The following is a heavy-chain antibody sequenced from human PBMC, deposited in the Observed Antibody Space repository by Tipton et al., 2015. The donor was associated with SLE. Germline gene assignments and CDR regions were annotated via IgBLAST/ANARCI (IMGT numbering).Heavy chain of an antibody. CDR3: ARVGRTDYDLPPYYFDY. V-gene: IGHV4-59*02. CDR1: GDSVKSRY. D-gene: IGHD3-3*01. CDR2: RFHDGNI. Sequence: TLSLTCTVSGDSVKSRYWIWVRQPAGRGLEWLAYRFHDGNINYNPSLKTRLTMSVDTSRDQFSLTLNSVTAADTGIYYCARVGRTDYDLPPYYFDYWGQGTLVTVSS. J-gene: IGHJ4*02.